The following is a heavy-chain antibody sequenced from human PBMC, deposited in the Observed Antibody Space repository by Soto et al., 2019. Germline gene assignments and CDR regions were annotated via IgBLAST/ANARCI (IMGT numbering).Heavy chain of an antibody. Sequence: QVQLQESGPGLVKPSQTLSLTCTVSGGSISSGGYYWSWIRQHPGKGLEWIGYIYYSGSTYYNPSLKSRVTISVDTSKNQFALKLSSVTAADTAVYYCARGDGYSGYEQNYYYYGMDVWGQGTTVTVSS. J-gene: IGHJ6*02. V-gene: IGHV4-31*03. CDR3: ARGDGYSGYEQNYYYYGMDV. CDR1: GGSISSGGYY. CDR2: IYYSGST. D-gene: IGHD5-12*01.